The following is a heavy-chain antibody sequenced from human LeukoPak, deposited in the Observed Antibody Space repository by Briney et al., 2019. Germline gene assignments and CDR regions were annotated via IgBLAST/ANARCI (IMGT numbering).Heavy chain of an antibody. J-gene: IGHJ5*02. CDR1: GFTFSSYS. V-gene: IGHV3-21*01. D-gene: IGHD1-26*01. CDR3: ARVRSGSYNWFDP. CDR2: ISSSSSYI. Sequence: GGSLRLSCAASGFTFSSYSMNWVRQAPGKGLEWVSSISSSSSYIYYADSVKGRFTISRDNAKNTLYLQMNSLRAEDTAVYYCARVRSGSYNWFDPWGQGTLVTVSS.